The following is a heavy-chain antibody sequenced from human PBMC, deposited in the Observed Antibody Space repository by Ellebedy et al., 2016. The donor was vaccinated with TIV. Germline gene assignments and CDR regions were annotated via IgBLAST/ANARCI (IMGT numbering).Heavy chain of an antibody. V-gene: IGHV3-7*03. CDR1: GFTFSSYW. D-gene: IGHD6-19*01. Sequence: GGSLRLXCAASGFTFSSYWMSWVRQAPGKGLEWVANIKQDGSEKYYVDSVKGRFTISRDNAKNSLYLQMNSLRAEDTALYYCAKVSAVAREGDAFDIWGQGTMVTVSS. J-gene: IGHJ3*02. CDR2: IKQDGSEK. CDR3: AKVSAVAREGDAFDI.